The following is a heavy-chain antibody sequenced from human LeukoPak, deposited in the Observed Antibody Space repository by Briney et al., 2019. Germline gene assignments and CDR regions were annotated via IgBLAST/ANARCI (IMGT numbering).Heavy chain of an antibody. Sequence: SQTLSLTCGISGDTVSSNSAAWNWIRQSPSRGLEWLGRTYFRSKWYSDCATSVKSRITINPDTSKNQFSLQLNSVTPEDTAVYYCARGWYSSGWYTLDSWGQGALVTVSS. CDR2: TYFRSKWYS. V-gene: IGHV6-1*01. D-gene: IGHD6-19*01. J-gene: IGHJ4*02. CDR1: GDTVSSNSAA. CDR3: ARGWYSSGWYTLDS.